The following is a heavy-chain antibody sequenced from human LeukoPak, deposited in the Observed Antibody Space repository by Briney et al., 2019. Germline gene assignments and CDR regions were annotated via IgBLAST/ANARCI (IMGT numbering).Heavy chain of an antibody. CDR1: GFTFSSYS. V-gene: IGHV3-21*01. J-gene: IGHJ4*02. Sequence: GGSLRLSCAASGFTFSSYSMNWVRQAPGKGLEWVSSISSSSSYIYYADSVKGRFTISRDNAKNSLYPQMNSLRAEDTAVYYCVRDSSSWYNYWGQGTLVTVSS. CDR3: VRDSSSWYNY. CDR2: ISSSSSYI. D-gene: IGHD6-13*01.